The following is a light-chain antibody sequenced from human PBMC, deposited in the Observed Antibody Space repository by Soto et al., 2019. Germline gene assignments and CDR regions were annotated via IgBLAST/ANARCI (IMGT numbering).Light chain of an antibody. CDR3: QQYGSSPMYT. J-gene: IGKJ2*01. CDR1: QSVSSSY. Sequence: EIVLTQSPGTLSLSPGERATLSCRASQSVSSSYLAWYQQKPGHAPRLLIYGAASRATGIPDRFSGSGSGTDFTLTISRLEAEDFAVYYCQQYGSSPMYTFGQGTKLEIK. V-gene: IGKV3-20*01. CDR2: GAA.